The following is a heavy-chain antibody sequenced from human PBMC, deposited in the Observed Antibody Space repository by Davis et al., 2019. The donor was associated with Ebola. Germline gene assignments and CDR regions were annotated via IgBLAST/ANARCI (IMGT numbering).Heavy chain of an antibody. Sequence: GESLKISCAASGFTFSSYAIHWIRQAPGKGLEWVSYISSSGSTIYYADSVKGRFTISRDNAKNSLYLQMNSLRAEDTAVYYCARGRAAAGLVDYWGQGTLVTVSS. J-gene: IGHJ4*02. D-gene: IGHD6-13*01. CDR2: ISSSGSTI. CDR1: GFTFSSYA. CDR3: ARGRAAAGLVDY. V-gene: IGHV3-48*04.